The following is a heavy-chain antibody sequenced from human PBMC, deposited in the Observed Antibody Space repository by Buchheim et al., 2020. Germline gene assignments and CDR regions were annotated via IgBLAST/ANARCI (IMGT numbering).Heavy chain of an antibody. D-gene: IGHD3-10*01. CDR1: GFTFSSYE. Sequence: EVQLVESGGGLVQPGGSLRLSCAASGFTFSSYEMNWVRQAPGKGLEWVSYISSSGSTIYYADSVKGRLTISRDNAKNSLYLQMNSLRAEDTAVYYCARVGITMVQGVITDYYYGMDVWGQGTT. CDR3: ARVGITMVQGVITDYYYGMDV. CDR2: ISSSGSTI. J-gene: IGHJ6*02. V-gene: IGHV3-48*03.